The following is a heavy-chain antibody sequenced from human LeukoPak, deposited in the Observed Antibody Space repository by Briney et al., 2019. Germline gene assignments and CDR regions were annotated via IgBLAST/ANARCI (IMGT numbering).Heavy chain of an antibody. CDR3: ASIAARLGWVDY. Sequence: PSETLSLTCTVSGGSISSSCYYWGWIRPPPGQGLVWIGSIYYSGSTYYNPSLKSRVTIYVDTSKNQFSLKLSSVTAADTAVYYCASIAARLGWVDYWGQGTLVTVSS. V-gene: IGHV4-39*01. CDR2: IYYSGST. D-gene: IGHD6-6*01. J-gene: IGHJ4*02. CDR1: GGSISSSCYY.